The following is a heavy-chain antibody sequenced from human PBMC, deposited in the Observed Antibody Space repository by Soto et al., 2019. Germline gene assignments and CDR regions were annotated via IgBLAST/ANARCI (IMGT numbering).Heavy chain of an antibody. Sequence: ASVKVSCKASGYTFTSYGISWVRQAPGQGLEWMGWISAYNGNTNYAQKLQGRVTVTTDTSTSTAYMELRSLRSDDTAVYYCARDRRLGYCSGGSCYKPFNWFDPRGQRTSVTVSS. V-gene: IGHV1-18*01. CDR2: ISAYNGNT. CDR1: GYTFTSYG. J-gene: IGHJ5*02. CDR3: ARDRRLGYCSGGSCYKPFNWFDP. D-gene: IGHD2-15*01.